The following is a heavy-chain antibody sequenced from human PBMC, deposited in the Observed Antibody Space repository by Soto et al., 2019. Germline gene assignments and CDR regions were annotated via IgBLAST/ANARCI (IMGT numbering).Heavy chain of an antibody. J-gene: IGHJ4*02. Sequence: EVELLESGGGLVQPGGSLRLSCVASGFTFKNYDMRWIRQAPGKGLEWVSGISGSGGVTYYADSVKGRFTISIYNSKNTLYLQMNSLRAEDTDIYYCAKNRQFRSYYESAGHYDNWGQGTLVTVSS. D-gene: IGHD3-10*01. CDR1: GFTFKNYD. V-gene: IGHV3-23*01. CDR2: ISGSGGVT. CDR3: AKNRQFRSYYESAGHYDN.